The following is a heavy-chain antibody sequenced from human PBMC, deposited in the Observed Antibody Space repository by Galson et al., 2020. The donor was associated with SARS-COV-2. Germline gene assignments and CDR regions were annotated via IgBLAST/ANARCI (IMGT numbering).Heavy chain of an antibody. CDR2: IYYSGST. CDR3: ARHESGYDTPQYGGNWFDP. D-gene: IGHD5-12*01. CDR1: GGSISSSSYY. J-gene: IGHJ5*02. Sequence: SETLSLTCTVSGGSISSSSYYWGWIRQPPGKGLEWIGSIYYSGSTYYNPSLKSRVTISVDTSKNQFSLKLSSVTAADTAVYYCARHESGYDTPQYGGNWFDPWGQGTLVTVSS. V-gene: IGHV4-39*01.